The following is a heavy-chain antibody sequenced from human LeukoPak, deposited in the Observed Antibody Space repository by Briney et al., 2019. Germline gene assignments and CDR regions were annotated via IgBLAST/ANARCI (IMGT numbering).Heavy chain of an antibody. V-gene: IGHV3-7*01. J-gene: IGHJ4*02. CDR2: INQDGSEK. CDR1: GFTFSSYG. Sequence: GGSLRLSCAASGFTFSSYGMSWVRQAPGKGLEWVANINQDGSEKYYVDSVKGRFTISRDNAKNTLYLQMNSLRAEDTAVYYCGREGGQQLVVFDYGGQGTLVTVSS. CDR3: GREGGQQLVVFDY. D-gene: IGHD6-13*01.